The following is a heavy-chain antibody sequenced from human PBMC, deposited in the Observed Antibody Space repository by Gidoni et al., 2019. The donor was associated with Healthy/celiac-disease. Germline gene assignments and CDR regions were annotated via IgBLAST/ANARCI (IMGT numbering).Heavy chain of an antibody. CDR2: IIPIFGTA. CDR1: GGPFSSYS. J-gene: IGHJ6*02. D-gene: IGHD3-16*01. Sequence: HVQLVQSGAEVMKPGSSVKVSCKASGGPFSSYSISWVRQSPGQGLEWMGGIIPIFGTANYAQKFQGSVTITADESTSTAYMELSSLRSEDTAVYYCARVGSDYDYIWGNMDNYYYGMDVWGQGTTVTVSS. V-gene: IGHV1-69*01. CDR3: ARVGSDYDYIWGNMDNYYYGMDV.